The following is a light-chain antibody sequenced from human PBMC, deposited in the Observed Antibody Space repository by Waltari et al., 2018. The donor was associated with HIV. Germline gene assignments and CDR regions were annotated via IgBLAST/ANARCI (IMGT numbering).Light chain of an antibody. J-gene: IGKJ3*01. V-gene: IGKV4-1*01. CDR1: QSVLYSSNNKNY. CDR3: QQYYSTPLT. Sequence: DIVMTQSPDSLAVSLGARDTINCKSSQSVLYSSNNKNYLTWYQQKPGQPPKLLIYWASTRESGVPDRFSGSGSGTDFTLTISSRQAEDVAVYYCQQYYSTPLTFGPGTKVDIK. CDR2: WAS.